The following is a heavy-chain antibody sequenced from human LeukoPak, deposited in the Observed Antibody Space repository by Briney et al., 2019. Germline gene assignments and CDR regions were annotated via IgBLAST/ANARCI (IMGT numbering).Heavy chain of an antibody. V-gene: IGHV4-34*01. D-gene: IGHD2-21*01. CDR2: INHSGST. CDR1: GGSFSGYY. Sequence: PSETLSLTCAVYGGSFSGYYWSWIRQPPGKGLEWIGEINHSGSTNYNPSLKSRVTISVDTSKNQFSLKLSSVTAADTAVYYCARGSILEAASYYYYYYMDVWGKGTTVTVSS. J-gene: IGHJ6*03. CDR3: ARGSILEAASYYYYYYMDV.